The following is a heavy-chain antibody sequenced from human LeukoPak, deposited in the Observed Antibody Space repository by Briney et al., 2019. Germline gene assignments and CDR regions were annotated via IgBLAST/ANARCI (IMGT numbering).Heavy chain of an antibody. D-gene: IGHD3-10*01. V-gene: IGHV1-46*01. J-gene: IGHJ6*03. CDR3: ARAETNGMVRGVIIKRNYYYYYMDV. CDR1: GYTFTSYY. CDR2: INPSGGST. Sequence: ASVKVSCKASGYTFTSYYMHWVRQAPGQGLEWMGIINPSGGSTNYAQKLQGRVTMTTDTSTSTAYMELRSLRSDDTAVYYCARAETNGMVRGVIIKRNYYYYYMDVWGKGTTVTVSS.